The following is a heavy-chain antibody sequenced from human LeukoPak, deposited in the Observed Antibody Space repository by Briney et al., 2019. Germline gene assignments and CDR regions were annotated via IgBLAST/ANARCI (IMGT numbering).Heavy chain of an antibody. Sequence: SETLSLTCTVSGGSISSSSYYWGWLRQPPGTGLEWIGSMYYSGSTYYNPSLKSRVTISVDTSKNQFSLKLSSVTAADTAVYYCGRQYSSGATEWGQGTLVTVSS. CDR1: GGSISSSSYY. CDR3: GRQYSSGATE. V-gene: IGHV4-39*01. J-gene: IGHJ4*02. CDR2: MYYSGST. D-gene: IGHD2-15*01.